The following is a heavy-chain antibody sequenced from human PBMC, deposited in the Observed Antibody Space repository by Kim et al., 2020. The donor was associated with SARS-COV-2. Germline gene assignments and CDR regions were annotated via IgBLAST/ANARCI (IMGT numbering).Heavy chain of an antibody. V-gene: IGHV3-73*01. J-gene: IGHJ3*02. Sequence: GGSLRLSCAASGFTFSDAAIHWVRQASGKGLEWVGRIRSKANGYATAYAASVKGRFTISRDDSKYTAYLQMNSLKTEDTAVYYCTNVPGTTLGFWDAFDIWGQGTMVTVSS. D-gene: IGHD1-1*01. CDR1: GFTFSDAA. CDR3: TNVPGTTLGFWDAFDI. CDR2: IRSKANGYAT.